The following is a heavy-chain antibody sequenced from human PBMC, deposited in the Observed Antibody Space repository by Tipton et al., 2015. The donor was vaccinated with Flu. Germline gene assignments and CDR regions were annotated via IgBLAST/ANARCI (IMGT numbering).Heavy chain of an antibody. D-gene: IGHD3-22*01. J-gene: IGHJ5*02. CDR3: ARSPLTSYSDGSGYYYYYFDA. CDR2: IYYIGSA. Sequence: TLSLTCTVSGDSISSYYWNWIRQPPGKGLEWIGYIYYIGSAKYNPSLKSRVTISVDTSKNQFSLKLTSVTAADAAVYYCARSPLTSYSDGSGYYYYYFDAWGQGTLVTVSS. V-gene: IGHV4-59*01. CDR1: GDSISSYY.